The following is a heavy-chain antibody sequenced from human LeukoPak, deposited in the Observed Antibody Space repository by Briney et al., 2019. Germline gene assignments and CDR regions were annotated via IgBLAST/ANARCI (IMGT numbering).Heavy chain of an antibody. D-gene: IGHD6-13*01. V-gene: IGHV4-30-2*01. CDR1: GGSISSGGYY. J-gene: IGHJ5*02. Sequence: PSETLSLTCTVSGGSISSGGYYWSWIRQPPGKGLEWIGYIYHSGSTYYNPSLKSRVTVSVDTSKNQFSLKLSSVTAADTAVYYCATRPDIAAAGPGWFDPWGQGTLVTVSS. CDR3: ATRPDIAAAGPGWFDP. CDR2: IYHSGST.